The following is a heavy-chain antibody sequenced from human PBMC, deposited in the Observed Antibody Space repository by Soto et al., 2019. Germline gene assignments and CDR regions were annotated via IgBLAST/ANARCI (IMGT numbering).Heavy chain of an antibody. V-gene: IGHV3-53*01. CDR1: GFTVSSNY. Sequence: GGSLRLSCAASGFTVSSNYMSWVRQAPGKGLEWVSVIYSGGSTYYADSGTGRFSISRDNSKNTLYLQMNSLTAADTAVYFCARGKGVEAAAPYWYFDLWGRGTLVTVSS. D-gene: IGHD2-2*01. CDR2: IYSGGST. CDR3: ARGKGVEAAAPYWYFDL. J-gene: IGHJ2*01.